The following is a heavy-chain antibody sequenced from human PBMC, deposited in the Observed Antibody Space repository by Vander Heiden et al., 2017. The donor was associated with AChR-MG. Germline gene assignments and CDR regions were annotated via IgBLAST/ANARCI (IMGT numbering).Heavy chain of an antibody. J-gene: IGHJ4*02. V-gene: IGHV4-39*01. CDR2: IYYSGST. CDR3: ASRYYYDSSGYSLIFDY. Sequence: QLQLQESGPGLVKPSETLSLTCTVSGGSISRSSYYWGWIRQPPGKGLEWIGSIYYSGSTYYNPSLKSRVTISVDTSKNQFSLKLSSVTAADTAVYYCASRYYYDSSGYSLIFDYWGQGTLVTVSS. CDR1: GGSISRSSYY. D-gene: IGHD3-22*01.